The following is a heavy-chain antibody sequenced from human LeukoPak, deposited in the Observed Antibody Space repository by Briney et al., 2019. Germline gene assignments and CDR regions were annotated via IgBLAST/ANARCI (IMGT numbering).Heavy chain of an antibody. CDR2: ISDSCGST. J-gene: IGHJ6*02. V-gene: IGHV3-23*01. CDR3: AKVPYSDYGSGRPPCMDV. D-gene: IGHD3-10*01. CDR1: GFAFSNYA. Sequence: GGSLRLSCAASGFAFSNYAMTWVRQAPGKGLELVSTISDSCGSTYYADSVKGRFTISRDNYKNTLYLQMDSLRAEDTAIHYCAKVPYSDYGSGRPPCMDVWGQGTTVAVSS.